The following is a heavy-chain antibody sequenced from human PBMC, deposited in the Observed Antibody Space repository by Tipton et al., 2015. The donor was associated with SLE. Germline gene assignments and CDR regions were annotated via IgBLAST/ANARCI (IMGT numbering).Heavy chain of an antibody. CDR1: GGSISSYY. J-gene: IGHJ5*02. Sequence: TLSLTCTVSGGSISSYYWSWIRQPPGKGLEWIGYIYYSGSTNYNPSLKSRVTISVDTSKNQFSLKLSSVTAADTAVYYCARGYCTNGVCQRSWFDPWGQGTLVTVSS. CDR2: IYYSGST. V-gene: IGHV4-59*12. D-gene: IGHD2-8*01. CDR3: ARGYCTNGVCQRSWFDP.